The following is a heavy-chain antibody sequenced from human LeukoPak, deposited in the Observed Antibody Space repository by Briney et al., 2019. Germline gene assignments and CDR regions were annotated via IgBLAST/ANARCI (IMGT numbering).Heavy chain of an antibody. D-gene: IGHD1-26*01. Sequence: ASVKVSFKASGYTXTSXGISXVRXXXGQXXXXXGXISAYNGNTNYAQXLQGRVTMTTVTSTSTAYMELRSLRSDDTAVYYCARGVGATDGNWFDPWGQGTLVTVSS. J-gene: IGHJ5*02. V-gene: IGHV1-18*01. CDR1: GYTXTSXG. CDR2: ISAYNGNT. CDR3: ARGVGATDGNWFDP.